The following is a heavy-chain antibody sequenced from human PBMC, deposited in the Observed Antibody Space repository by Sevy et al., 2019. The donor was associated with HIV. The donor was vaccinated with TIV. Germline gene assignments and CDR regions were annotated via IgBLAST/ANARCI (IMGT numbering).Heavy chain of an antibody. CDR3: SSQRTIAVAGDYFDY. CDR2: IRSRAKTYAT. D-gene: IGHD6-19*01. Sequence: GGYLRLSCAASGFTFTGSTMYWVRQASGKGLEWVARIRSRAKTYATAYTASVEGRFTISRDDSRNTAYLQMNSLKTEDTAVYYCSSQRTIAVAGDYFDYWGQGTLVTVSS. V-gene: IGHV3-73*01. J-gene: IGHJ4*02. CDR1: GFTFTGST.